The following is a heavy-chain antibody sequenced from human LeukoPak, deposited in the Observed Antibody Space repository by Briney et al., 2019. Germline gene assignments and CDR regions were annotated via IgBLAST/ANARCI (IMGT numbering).Heavy chain of an antibody. D-gene: IGHD3-10*01. CDR2: INWNGGST. V-gene: IGHV3-20*04. CDR3: ASAIYGSGSYYTPVDY. Sequence: GGSLRLSCAASGFTFDDYGMSWVRQAPGKGLEWVSGINWNGGSTGYADSVKGRFTISRDNAKNPLYLQMNSLRAEDTALYYCASAIYGSGSYYTPVDYWGQGTLVTVPS. J-gene: IGHJ4*02. CDR1: GFTFDDYG.